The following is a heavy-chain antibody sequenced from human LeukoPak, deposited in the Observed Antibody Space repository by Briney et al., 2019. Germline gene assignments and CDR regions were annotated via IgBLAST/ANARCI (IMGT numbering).Heavy chain of an antibody. CDR3: AREVVSSTMVRGVTVYGMDV. Sequence: ASVKVSCKASGYTFTVYYMHWVRQAPGQGLEWMGWINPNSGGTNYAQKFQGRVTMTRDTSISTAYMELSRLRSDDTAVYYCAREVVSSTMVRGVTVYGMDVWGQGTTVTVSS. V-gene: IGHV1-2*02. CDR1: GYTFTVYY. D-gene: IGHD3-10*01. CDR2: INPNSGGT. J-gene: IGHJ6*02.